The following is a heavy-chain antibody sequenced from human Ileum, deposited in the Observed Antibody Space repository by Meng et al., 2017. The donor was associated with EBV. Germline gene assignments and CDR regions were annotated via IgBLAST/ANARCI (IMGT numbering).Heavy chain of an antibody. CDR2: IYYSGST. D-gene: IGHD2-15*01. V-gene: IGHV4-59*08. CDR1: GGSISSYY. CDR3: ARGGWSLDY. J-gene: IGHJ4*02. Sequence: QVQLQGSGPGLVKPSETLYLTCTVSGGSISSYYWSWIRQPPGKGLEWIGYIYYSGSTNYNPSLKSRVTISVDTSKNQFSLNLSSVTAADTAVYYCARGGWSLDYWGQGTLVTVSS.